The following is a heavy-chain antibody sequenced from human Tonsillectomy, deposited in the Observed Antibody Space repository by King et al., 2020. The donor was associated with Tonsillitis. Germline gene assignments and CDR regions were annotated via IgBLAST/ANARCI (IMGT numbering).Heavy chain of an antibody. CDR1: GFTFSTYW. Sequence: VQLVESGGGLVQPGGSLRLSCAASGFTFSTYWMHWVRQTPGKGLVWVSRINSDGSSTSYADSVKGRFTISRDNAKNTLYLQMNSLRAEDTAVYYCASGAPIDICSSGRNWFDPWGQGTLVTVSS. J-gene: IGHJ5*02. D-gene: IGHD6-25*01. CDR3: ASGAPIDICSSGRNWFDP. CDR2: INSDGSST. V-gene: IGHV3-74*01.